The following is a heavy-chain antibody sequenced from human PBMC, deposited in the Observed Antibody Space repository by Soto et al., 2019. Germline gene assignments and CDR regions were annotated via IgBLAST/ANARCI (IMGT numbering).Heavy chain of an antibody. J-gene: IGHJ4*02. CDR1: GFIFNNYG. V-gene: IGHV3-30*03. Sequence: GGSLRLSCEASGFIFNNYGMHWVRQAPGKGLEWVAHISYDGSNEHYVDSVKGRFTISRDNSKNTVYLQANSLRAEDTAVYYCAREPYGDSQYFDYWGQGTLVTVSS. D-gene: IGHD2-21*02. CDR3: AREPYGDSQYFDY. CDR2: ISYDGSNE.